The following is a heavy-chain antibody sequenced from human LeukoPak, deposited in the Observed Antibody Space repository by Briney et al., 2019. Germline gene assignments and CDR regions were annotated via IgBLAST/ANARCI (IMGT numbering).Heavy chain of an antibody. CDR2: ISYDGSNK. V-gene: IGHV3-30*03. Sequence: PGGSLRLSCAASGFTFSSYGMHWVRQAPGKGLEWVAVISYDGSNKYYADSVKGRFTISRDNSKNTLYLQMNSLRAEDTAVYYCASQSAGTTYYFDYWGQGTLVTVSS. D-gene: IGHD6-19*01. CDR1: GFTFSSYG. J-gene: IGHJ4*02. CDR3: ASQSAGTTYYFDY.